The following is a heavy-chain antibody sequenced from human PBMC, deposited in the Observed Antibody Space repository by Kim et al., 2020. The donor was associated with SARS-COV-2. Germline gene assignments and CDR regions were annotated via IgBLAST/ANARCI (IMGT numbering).Heavy chain of an antibody. CDR1: GGSFSGYY. V-gene: IGHV4-34*01. D-gene: IGHD6-19*01. J-gene: IGHJ4*02. CDR3: ARDRYSSGWYGAPMPFDY. CDR2: INHSGST. Sequence: SETLSLTCAVYGGSFSGYYWSWIRQPPGKGLEWIGEINHSGSTNYNPSLKSRVTISVDTSKNQFSLKLSSVTAADTAVYYCARDRYSSGWYGAPMPFDYWGQGTLVTVSS.